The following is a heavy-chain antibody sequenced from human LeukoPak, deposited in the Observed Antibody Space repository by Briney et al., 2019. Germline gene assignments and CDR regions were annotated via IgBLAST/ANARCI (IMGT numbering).Heavy chain of an antibody. Sequence: ASVKVSCKASGYTFTSYAMHWVRQAPGQRLEWMGWINAGNGNTKYSQKFQGRVTITRDTSASTAYMELSSLRSEDTAVYYCATALGGYSSSWPRAPRQPFDYWGQGTLVTVSS. J-gene: IGHJ4*02. D-gene: IGHD6-13*01. CDR1: GYTFTSYA. CDR3: ATALGGYSSSWPRAPRQPFDY. CDR2: INAGNGNT. V-gene: IGHV1-3*01.